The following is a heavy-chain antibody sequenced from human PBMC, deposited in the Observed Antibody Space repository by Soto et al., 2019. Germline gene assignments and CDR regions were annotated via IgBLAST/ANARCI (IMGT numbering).Heavy chain of an antibody. CDR3: ARDDDAYYDFWSGYYTGYFQH. V-gene: IGHV4-39*02. Sequence: QLQLQESGPGLVKPSETLSLTCTVSGGSISSSSYYWGWIRQPPGKGLEWIGSIYYSGSTYYNPSLKSRVTISVDTSKNQFSLKLRSVTAADTAVYYCARDDDAYYDFWSGYYTGYFQHWGQGTLVTVSS. D-gene: IGHD3-3*01. J-gene: IGHJ1*01. CDR1: GGSISSSSYY. CDR2: IYYSGST.